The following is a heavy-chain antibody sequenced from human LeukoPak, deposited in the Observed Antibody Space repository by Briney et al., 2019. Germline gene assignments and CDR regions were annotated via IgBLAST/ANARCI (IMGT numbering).Heavy chain of an antibody. Sequence: PGGSLRLSCAASGFTFSSYGMSWVRQAPGKGLEWVSAISGSGGSTYYADSVKGRFTISRDNSKSILSLQMNSLRAEDTAMYYCATYRQVLLPFESWGQGTLVTVSS. CDR2: ISGSGGST. CDR3: ATYRQVLLPFES. D-gene: IGHD2/OR15-2a*01. J-gene: IGHJ4*02. V-gene: IGHV3-23*01. CDR1: GFTFSSYG.